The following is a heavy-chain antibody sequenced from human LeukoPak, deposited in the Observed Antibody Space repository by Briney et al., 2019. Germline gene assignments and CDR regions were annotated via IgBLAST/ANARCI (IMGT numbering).Heavy chain of an antibody. CDR1: GFTFSRYW. V-gene: IGHV3-74*01. CDR2: INPDGSST. Sequence: GGFLRLSCAASGFTFSRYWMHWVRQVPGKGLMWVSRINPDGSSTSYADSVKGRFTISRDNAKNTLYLQMNSLRPEDTAVYFCTKDTYGPEDSWGQGTLVTVSS. D-gene: IGHD4-17*01. J-gene: IGHJ4*02. CDR3: TKDTYGPEDS.